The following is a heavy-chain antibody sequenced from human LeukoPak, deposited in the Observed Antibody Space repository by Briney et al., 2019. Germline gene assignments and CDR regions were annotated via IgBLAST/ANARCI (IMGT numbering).Heavy chain of an antibody. J-gene: IGHJ4*02. D-gene: IGHD1-26*01. CDR2: INGDGSTT. V-gene: IGHV3-74*01. CDR3: AGGRGSYGLWDS. CDR1: GFTLSNYW. Sequence: GGSLSLSCAASGFTLSNYWMHWVRHAPGEGLVWVSRINGDGSTTNYADSVKGRFTISRDNAKNTLFLQMNSLRAEDTAVYYCAGGRGSYGLWDSWGQGTLVTVSS.